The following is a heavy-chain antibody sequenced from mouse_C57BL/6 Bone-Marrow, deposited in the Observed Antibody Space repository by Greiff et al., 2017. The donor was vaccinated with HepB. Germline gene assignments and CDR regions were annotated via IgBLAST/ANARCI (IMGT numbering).Heavy chain of an antibody. CDR1: GYTFTSYG. V-gene: IGHV1-81*01. J-gene: IGHJ2*01. D-gene: IGHD1-1*01. Sequence: VQLQQSGAELARPGASVKLSCKASGYTFTSYGISWVKQSTGQGLEWIGEIYPRSGNTYYNEKFKGKATLTADKSSSTAYMELRSLTSEDSAVYFCARGGGYYGSSSYYFDYWGQGTTLTVSS. CDR2: IYPRSGNT. CDR3: ARGGGYYGSSSYYFDY.